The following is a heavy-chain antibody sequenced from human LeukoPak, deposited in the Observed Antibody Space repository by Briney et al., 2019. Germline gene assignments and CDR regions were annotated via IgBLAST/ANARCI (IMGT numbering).Heavy chain of an antibody. J-gene: IGHJ6*03. CDR2: IIPSGHTT. Sequence: GGSLRLSCVASGFTFSSHGMNWVRQAPGKGLEWVSGIIPSGHTTYYADSVRGRFTISRDNAKNSLYLQMNSLRAEDTAVYYCARDPYSGGYGDYYYYYMDLWGQGTTVTISS. CDR1: GFTFSSHG. D-gene: IGHD1-26*01. V-gene: IGHV3-48*04. CDR3: ARDPYSGGYGDYYYYYMDL.